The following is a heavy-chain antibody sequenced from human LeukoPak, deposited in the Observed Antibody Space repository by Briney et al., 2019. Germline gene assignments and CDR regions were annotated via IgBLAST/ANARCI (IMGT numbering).Heavy chain of an antibody. CDR1: GFTFSSYS. V-gene: IGHV3-21*01. CDR3: ARAPRTYYYASSGTD. D-gene: IGHD3-22*01. Sequence: TGGSLRLSCAASGFTFSSYSMNWVRQAPGKGLEWVSSISSSSSYIYYADSVKGRFTISRDNAKNSLYLQMNSLRAEDTAVYYCARAPRTYYYASSGTDWGQGTLVTVSS. J-gene: IGHJ4*02. CDR2: ISSSSSYI.